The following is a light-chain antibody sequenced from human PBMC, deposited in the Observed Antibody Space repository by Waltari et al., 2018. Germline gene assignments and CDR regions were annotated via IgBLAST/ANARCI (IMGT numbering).Light chain of an antibody. CDR1: SLRTYY. J-gene: IGLJ1*01. V-gene: IGLV3-19*01. CDR3: NSRDYSGTHPSYV. Sequence: SSELTQDPAVSVALGQTVRITCQGDSLRTYYASWYQQNTGQAPVLVIYGKNNRPSGIPDRFSGSSSGNTASLTITGAQAEDEADYYCNSRDYSGTHPSYVFGTGTKVTVL. CDR2: GKN.